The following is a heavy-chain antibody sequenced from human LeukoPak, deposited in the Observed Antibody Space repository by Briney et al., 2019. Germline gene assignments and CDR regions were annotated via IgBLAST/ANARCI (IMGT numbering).Heavy chain of an antibody. J-gene: IGHJ4*02. CDR2: ISGSGGST. Sequence: PGGSLRLSCVASGFTFSSYAMSWVRQAPGKGLEWVSAISGSGGSTYYADSVKGRFTISRDNSKNTLYLQMNSLRAEDTAVYYCAKVPIAAAGYEIYFDYWGQGTLVTVSS. D-gene: IGHD6-13*01. V-gene: IGHV3-23*01. CDR1: GFTFSSYA. CDR3: AKVPIAAAGYEIYFDY.